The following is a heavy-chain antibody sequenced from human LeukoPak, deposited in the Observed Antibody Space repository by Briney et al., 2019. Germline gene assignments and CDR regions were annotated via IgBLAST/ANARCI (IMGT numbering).Heavy chain of an antibody. CDR2: IRYDGSNK. CDR1: GFTFSSYG. D-gene: IGHD4-17*01. CDR3: AKVDYGDYAPFDY. J-gene: IGHJ4*02. V-gene: IGHV3-30*02. Sequence: AGGSLRLSCAASGFTFSSYGMHWVRQAPGKGLEWVAFIRYDGSNKYYADSVKGRFTISRDNSKNTLYLQMNSLRAEDTAVYYCAKVDYGDYAPFDYWGQGTLVTVSS.